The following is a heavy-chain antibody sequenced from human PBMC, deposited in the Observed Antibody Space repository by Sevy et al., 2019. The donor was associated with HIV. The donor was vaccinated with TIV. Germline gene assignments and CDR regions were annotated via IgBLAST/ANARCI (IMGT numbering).Heavy chain of an antibody. CDR1: GFNFRNYS. V-gene: IGHV3-48*02. CDR2: ISSGSGTI. J-gene: IGHJ4*02. CDR3: ARPYCSGDDCYSELDY. Sequence: GGSQRLSCAASGFNFRNYSMTWVRQAPGKGLDWVSYISSGSGTIHYADSVKDRFTISRDNAKNSLFLQMNSLRDEDTAIYYCARPYCSGDDCYSELDYWGQGILVTVSS. D-gene: IGHD2-15*01.